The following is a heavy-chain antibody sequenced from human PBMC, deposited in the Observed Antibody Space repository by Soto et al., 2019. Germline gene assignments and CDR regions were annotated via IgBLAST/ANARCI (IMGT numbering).Heavy chain of an antibody. V-gene: IGHV3-7*01. CDR3: ARAEYYDILTGYYYIPPYFDY. Sequence: GGSLRLSCAASGFTFSSYWMSWVRQAPGKGLEWVANIKQDGSEKYYVDSVKGRFTISRDNAKNSLYLQMNSLRAEDTAVYYCARAEYYDILTGYYYIPPYFDYWGQGTLVTVSS. D-gene: IGHD3-9*01. CDR2: IKQDGSEK. J-gene: IGHJ4*02. CDR1: GFTFSSYW.